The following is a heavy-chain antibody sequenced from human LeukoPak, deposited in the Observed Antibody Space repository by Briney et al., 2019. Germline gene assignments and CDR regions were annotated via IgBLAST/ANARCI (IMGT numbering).Heavy chain of an antibody. CDR3: ARFPAQWELLRPYYYYGMDV. CDR1: GYTFTSYD. V-gene: IGHV1-8*01. D-gene: IGHD1-26*01. J-gene: IGHJ6*02. Sequence: ASVTVSCKASGYTFTSYDINWVRQATGQGLEWMGRMNPNSGNTGYAQKFQGRVTMTRNTSISTAYMELSSLRSEDTAVYYCARFPAQWELLRPYYYYGMDVWGQGTTVTVSS. CDR2: MNPNSGNT.